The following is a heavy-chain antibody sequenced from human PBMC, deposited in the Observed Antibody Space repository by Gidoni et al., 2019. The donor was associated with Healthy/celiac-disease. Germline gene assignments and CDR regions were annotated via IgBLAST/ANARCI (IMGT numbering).Heavy chain of an antibody. CDR1: GGSISSYY. CDR2: IYYSGST. CDR3: ARQGYSSSPNWFDP. Sequence: QVQLQESGPGLVKPSETLSLTCTVSGGSISSYYWSWIRQPPGKGLEWIGYIYYSGSTNYNPSLKSRVTISVDTSKNQFSLKLSSVTAADTAVYYCARQGYSSSPNWFDPWGQGTLVTVSS. J-gene: IGHJ5*02. V-gene: IGHV4-59*08. D-gene: IGHD6-6*01.